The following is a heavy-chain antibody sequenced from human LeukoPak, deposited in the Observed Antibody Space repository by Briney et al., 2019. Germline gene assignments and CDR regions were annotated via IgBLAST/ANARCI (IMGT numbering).Heavy chain of an antibody. D-gene: IGHD1-7*01. V-gene: IGHV3-21*04. Sequence: GGSLRLSCAASGFTFSSFSINWVRQAPGKGLEWVSSISSGSIYIYYADSVKGRFTISRDNSKNTLYLQMNSLRAEDTAVYYCAKDQGTRRGDLDYWGRGTLVTVSS. CDR3: AKDQGTRRGDLDY. J-gene: IGHJ4*02. CDR1: GFTFSSFS. CDR2: ISSGSIYI.